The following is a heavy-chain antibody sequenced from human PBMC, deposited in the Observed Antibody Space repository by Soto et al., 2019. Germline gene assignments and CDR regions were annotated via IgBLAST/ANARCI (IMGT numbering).Heavy chain of an antibody. Sequence: EVQLLESGGALVQSGGSLRLSCAASGFTFNNYAMGWVRQAPGKVLQWVSSISSSGDSTYYRDSVKGRFTISRDNSKNTHYGQMTSLRVEDTAVYYCARDADYPDGTGYYRAWWYYPIDVWGQGTTVTVSS. V-gene: IGHV3-23*01. CDR2: ISSSGDST. CDR1: GFTFNNYA. CDR3: ARDADYPDGTGYYRAWWYYPIDV. D-gene: IGHD3-22*01. J-gene: IGHJ6*02.